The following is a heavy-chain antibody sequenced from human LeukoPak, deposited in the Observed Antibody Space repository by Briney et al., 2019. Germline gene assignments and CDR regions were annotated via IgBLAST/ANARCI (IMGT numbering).Heavy chain of an antibody. V-gene: IGHV3-23*01. D-gene: IGHD3-22*01. CDR1: GFTFSIYA. CDR3: AKDRPNYYGSNGHYYRRDGDY. CDR2: ITSSGDGT. J-gene: IGHJ4*02. Sequence: GGSLRLSCAASGFTFSIYAMSWVRQAPGKGLQWVSSITSSGDGTYYADSVKGRFTISRDNCENMLYLQMNSLRVEDTAVYFCAKDRPNYYGSNGHYYRRDGDYWGQGTLVTVSS.